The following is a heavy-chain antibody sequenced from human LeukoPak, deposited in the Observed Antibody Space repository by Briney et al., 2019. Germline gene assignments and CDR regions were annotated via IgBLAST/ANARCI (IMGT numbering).Heavy chain of an antibody. CDR2: IWYDGTNK. CDR1: GFTFSSCG. J-gene: IGHJ4*02. V-gene: IGHV3-33*01. Sequence: GRSLRLSCAASGFTFSSCGMHWVRQAPGKGLEWVAVIWYDGTNKYYADSMKGRFTISRDNSKNTLYLQMNSLRAEDTAVYYCARGRDGYNWIDYWGQGTLVTVSS. CDR3: ARGRDGYNWIDY. D-gene: IGHD5-24*01.